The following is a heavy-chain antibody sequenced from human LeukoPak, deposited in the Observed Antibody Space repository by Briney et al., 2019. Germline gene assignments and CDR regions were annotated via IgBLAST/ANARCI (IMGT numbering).Heavy chain of an antibody. CDR3: ARGDYYDSSGYYCPLVFDY. D-gene: IGHD3-22*01. CDR1: GFTFSSYW. Sequence: GGSLRLSCAASGFTFSSYWMHWVRQAPGKGLVWVSRINSDGSSTSYADSVKGRFTISRDNAKNTLYLQMNSLRAEDTAVYYCARGDYYDSSGYYCPLVFDYWGQGTLVTVSS. V-gene: IGHV3-74*01. CDR2: INSDGSST. J-gene: IGHJ4*02.